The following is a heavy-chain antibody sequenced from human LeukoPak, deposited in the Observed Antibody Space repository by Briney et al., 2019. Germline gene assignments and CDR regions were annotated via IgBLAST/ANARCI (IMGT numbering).Heavy chain of an antibody. Sequence: ASVKVSCKASGYTFTGYYMHWVRQAPGQGLEWMGWINPNSGGTNYAQKFQGRVTMTRDTSISTAYMELSRLRSDDTAVYYCARGPYYDFWSGLKPECYYYGMDVWGQGTTVTVSS. CDR2: INPNSGGT. CDR3: ARGPYYDFWSGLKPECYYYGMDV. D-gene: IGHD3-3*01. V-gene: IGHV1-2*02. J-gene: IGHJ6*02. CDR1: GYTFTGYY.